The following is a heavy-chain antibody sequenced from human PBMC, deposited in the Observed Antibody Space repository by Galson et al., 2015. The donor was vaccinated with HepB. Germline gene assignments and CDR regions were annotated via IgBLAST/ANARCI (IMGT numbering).Heavy chain of an antibody. CDR1: GFTFSSYA. D-gene: IGHD3-16*01. CDR3: AKDRGGGSYGNYYNMEV. CDR2: ISGGGGIT. V-gene: IGHV3-23*01. J-gene: IGHJ6*02. Sequence: SLRLSCAASGFTFSSYAMTWVRQAPGKGLEWVPGISGGGGITHYADSVKGRFTFSRDNSKNTLYLQMNSLRAEDTAVYYCAKDRGGGSYGNYYNMEVWGQGTTVTVSS.